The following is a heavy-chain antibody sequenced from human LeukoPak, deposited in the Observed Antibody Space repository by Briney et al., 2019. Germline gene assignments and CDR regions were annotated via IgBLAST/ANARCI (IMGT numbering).Heavy chain of an antibody. CDR1: GGSFSGYY. CDR3: ARATGCIFFYY. CDR2: INHSGST. V-gene: IGHV4-34*01. Sequence: SETLSLTCAVYGGSFSGYYWSWIRQLPGKGLEWIGEINHSGSTNYNPSLKSRVTISVDTSKNQFSLKLSSVTAADTAVYYCARATGCIFFYYWGQGTLVTVSS. D-gene: IGHD1-14*01. J-gene: IGHJ4*02.